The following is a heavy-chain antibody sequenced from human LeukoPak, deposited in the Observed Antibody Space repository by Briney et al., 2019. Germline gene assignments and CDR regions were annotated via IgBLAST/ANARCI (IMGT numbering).Heavy chain of an antibody. CDR2: ISSSGSTI. CDR1: GFTFSSYE. V-gene: IGHV3-48*03. J-gene: IGHJ2*01. Sequence: PGGSLRLSCATSGFTFSSYEMNWFRQAPGKGLEWVSYISSSGSTIYYADSVKGRFTISRDNAKNSLYLQMNSLRAEDTAVYYCARDVGDIVVVPAAVTPDWYFDLWGRGTLVTVSP. CDR3: ARDVGDIVVVPAAVTPDWYFDL. D-gene: IGHD2-2*01.